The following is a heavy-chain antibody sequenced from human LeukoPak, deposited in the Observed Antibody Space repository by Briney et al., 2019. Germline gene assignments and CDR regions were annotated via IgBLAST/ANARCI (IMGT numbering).Heavy chain of an antibody. CDR2: ISYDGSNK. CDR3: ARDYSYGYGYYFNY. V-gene: IGHV3-30*04. Sequence: GGSLRLSCAASGFTFTHYAMHWVRQAPGKGLEWVAGISYDGSNKYYAESEKGRFTISRDNSKNTLHLQMNSLRAEDTALYYCARDYSYGYGYYFNYWGQGTLVIVSS. J-gene: IGHJ4*02. D-gene: IGHD5-18*01. CDR1: GFTFTHYA.